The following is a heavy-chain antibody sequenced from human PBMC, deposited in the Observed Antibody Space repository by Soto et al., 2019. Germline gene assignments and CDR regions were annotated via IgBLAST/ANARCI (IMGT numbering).Heavy chain of an antibody. D-gene: IGHD6-19*01. CDR1: GGSISSSSYY. CDR3: ASSTPDGSIAVADPFDY. CDR2: IYYSGST. J-gene: IGHJ4*02. V-gene: IGHV4-39*01. Sequence: SETLSLTCTVSGGSISSSSYYWGWIRQPPGKGLEWIGSIYYSGSTYYNPSLKSRVTISVDTSKNQFSLKLSSVTAADTAVYYCASSTPDGSIAVADPFDYWGQGTLVTVSS.